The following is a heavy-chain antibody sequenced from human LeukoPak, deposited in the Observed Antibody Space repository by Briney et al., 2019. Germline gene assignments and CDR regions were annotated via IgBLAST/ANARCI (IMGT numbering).Heavy chain of an antibody. CDR2: FDPEDGET. V-gene: IGHV1-24*01. CDR3: ATDPNYYYDSSGYYRY. D-gene: IGHD3-22*01. J-gene: IGHJ4*02. Sequence: ASVKVSCKASGYTFTGYYMHWVRQAPGKGLEWMGGFDPEDGETIYAQKFQGRVTMTEDTSTDTAYMELSSLRSEDTAVYYCATDPNYYYDSSGYYRYWGQGTLVTVSS. CDR1: GYTFTGYY.